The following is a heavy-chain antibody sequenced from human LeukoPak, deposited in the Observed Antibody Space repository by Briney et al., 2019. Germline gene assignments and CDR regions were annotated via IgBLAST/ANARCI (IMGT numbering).Heavy chain of an antibody. Sequence: GGSLRLSCVASGFTFSSYAMSWVRQAPGKGLEWVSAIGGDGGSTYYADSVKGRFTISRDNSKNTLDLQMNSLRAEGTAVYYCARHYFYGSGKYFDYWGQGTLVTVSS. CDR3: ARHYFYGSGKYFDY. V-gene: IGHV3-23*01. CDR1: GFTFSSYA. D-gene: IGHD3-10*01. CDR2: IGGDGGST. J-gene: IGHJ4*02.